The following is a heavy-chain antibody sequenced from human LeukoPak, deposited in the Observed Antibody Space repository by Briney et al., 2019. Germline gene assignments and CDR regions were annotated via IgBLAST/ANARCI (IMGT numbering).Heavy chain of an antibody. D-gene: IGHD6-13*01. J-gene: IGHJ4*02. CDR1: GIPFSDFY. V-gene: IGHV3-11*03. CDR2: VSSSSSYT. Sequence: PGGSLRLSCVVSGIPFSDFYMNWIRQAPGKGLEWISYVSSSSSYTDYAESVKGRFSISRDNAKSALYLEMSDPRVEDTAVYYCAAGTAADYWGQGTLVIVSS. CDR3: AAGTAADY.